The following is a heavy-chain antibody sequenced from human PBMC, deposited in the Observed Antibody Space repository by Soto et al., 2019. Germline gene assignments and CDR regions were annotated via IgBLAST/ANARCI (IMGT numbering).Heavy chain of an antibody. CDR2: IYPHDSDT. CDR1: GYSFPNYW. CDR3: TRPPHGSDGAF. D-gene: IGHD3-10*01. J-gene: IGHJ4*02. Sequence: GESLKISRKGSGYSFPNYWIGWVRQMPGKGLEWMAMIYPHDSDTRYSPSFQGRVTISADKSGSTVFLQWSSLKASDTAMYYCTRPPHGSDGAFWGQGTQVTVSS. V-gene: IGHV5-51*01.